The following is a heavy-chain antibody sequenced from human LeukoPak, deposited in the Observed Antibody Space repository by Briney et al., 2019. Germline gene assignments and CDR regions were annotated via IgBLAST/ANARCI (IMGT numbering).Heavy chain of an antibody. CDR1: GGSISSDYW. D-gene: IGHD3-16*01. J-gene: IGHJ4*02. Sequence: PSGTLSLTCAVSGGSISSDYWWSWVRQPPGKGLEGIGEIYHMGTTNYNPSLKSRVTMSVDKSKNQFSLNLKSVNAADTAVYYCARIWAYWGQGALVTVSS. CDR3: ARIWAY. CDR2: IYHMGTT. V-gene: IGHV4-4*02.